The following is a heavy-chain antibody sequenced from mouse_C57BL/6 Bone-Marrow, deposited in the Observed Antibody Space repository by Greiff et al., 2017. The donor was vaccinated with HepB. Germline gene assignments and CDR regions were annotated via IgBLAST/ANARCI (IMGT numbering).Heavy chain of an antibody. D-gene: IGHD3-2*02. CDR3: ARTGDSSGLAWFAY. J-gene: IGHJ3*01. CDR2: INPNYGTT. CDR1: GYSFTDYN. Sequence: VQLKESGPELVKPGASVKISCKASGYSFTDYNMNWVKQSNGKSLEWIGVINPNYGTTSYNQKFKGKATLTVDQSSSTAYMQLNSLTSEDSAVYYCARTGDSSGLAWFAYWGQGTLVTVSA. V-gene: IGHV1-39*01.